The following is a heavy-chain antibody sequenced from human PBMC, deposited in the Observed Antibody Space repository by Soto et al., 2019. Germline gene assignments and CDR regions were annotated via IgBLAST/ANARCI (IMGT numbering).Heavy chain of an antibody. J-gene: IGHJ4*02. V-gene: IGHV4-30-4*01. Sequence: SETLSLTCTVSGGSISSGDYFWSWIRQPPGKGLEWIGYIYYSGSTFYNPSLKSRVTISVDTSKNQFSLKLGSVTAADTAMYYCARVAPSYGSYYFDYWGQGTLVTVSS. D-gene: IGHD3-16*01. CDR1: GGSISSGDYF. CDR2: IYYSGST. CDR3: ARVAPSYGSYYFDY.